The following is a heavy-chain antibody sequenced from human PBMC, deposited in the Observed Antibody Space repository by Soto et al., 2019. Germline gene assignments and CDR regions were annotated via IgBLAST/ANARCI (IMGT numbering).Heavy chain of an antibody. D-gene: IGHD3-10*01. J-gene: IGHJ4*02. CDR2: IYHSGTT. CDR3: VRNYYSSDLPIFPPGL. V-gene: IGHV4-39*01. Sequence: PSETLSLTCTVSGGSISSTSHYWGWVRQPPGKGLEWIGSIYHSGTTSYNPSLKSRVTLSVDTSKNELSLKLTSVTATDSAVYYCVRNYYSSDLPIFPPGLWGQGTLVTVSS. CDR1: GGSISSTSHY.